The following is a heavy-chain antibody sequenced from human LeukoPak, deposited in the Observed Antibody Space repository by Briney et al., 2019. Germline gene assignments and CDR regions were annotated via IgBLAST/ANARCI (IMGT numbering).Heavy chain of an antibody. V-gene: IGHV3-9*01. CDR3: AKAGGYYYDSSGYPDY. Sequence: GGSLRLSCEASGFTFEDYALHWVRQAPGKGLEWVSGISWDSSSMGYADSVNGRFTISRDNAKNSLYLQMNSLRPEDTALYYCAKAGGYYYDSSGYPDYWGQGTLVTVSS. CDR1: GFTFEDYA. D-gene: IGHD3-22*01. J-gene: IGHJ4*02. CDR2: ISWDSSSM.